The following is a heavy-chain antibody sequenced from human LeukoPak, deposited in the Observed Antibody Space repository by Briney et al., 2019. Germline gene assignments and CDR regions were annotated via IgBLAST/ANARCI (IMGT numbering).Heavy chain of an antibody. CDR1: GFTFSNYW. Sequence: GGSLRLSCAASGFTFSNYWMHWVRQAPGKGLVWVSRINSDGGSPSYADSVKGRFTISRDNAKNTLYLQMNSLRAEDTAMYYCARPSYDSSGYYYSYFDYWGQGTLVTVSS. J-gene: IGHJ4*02. V-gene: IGHV3-74*01. D-gene: IGHD3-22*01. CDR3: ARPSYDSSGYYYSYFDY. CDR2: INSDGGSP.